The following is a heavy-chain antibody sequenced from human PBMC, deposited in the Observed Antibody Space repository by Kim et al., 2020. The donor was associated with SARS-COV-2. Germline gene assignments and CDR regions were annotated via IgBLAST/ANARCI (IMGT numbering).Heavy chain of an antibody. CDR3: ARVLEGGFDWLVELGV. CDR1: GGTFSSYA. Sequence: SVKVSCKASGGTFSSYAISWVRQAPGQGLEWMGGIIPIFGTANYAQKFQGRVTITADESTSTAYMELSSLRSEDTAVYYCARVLEGGFDWLVELGVWGQGTTVTVSS. J-gene: IGHJ6*02. CDR2: IIPIFGTA. D-gene: IGHD3-9*01. V-gene: IGHV1-69*13.